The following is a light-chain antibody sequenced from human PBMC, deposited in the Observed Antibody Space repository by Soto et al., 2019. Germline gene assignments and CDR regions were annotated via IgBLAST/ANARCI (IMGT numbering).Light chain of an antibody. CDR3: QQYASSPPK. J-gene: IGKJ1*01. Sequence: EIVLTQSPSTLSSFPGDRVTLSCRASQSVSSSYLAWYQQKPGQAPRLLIYGAFSRATGIPDRFSGSGSGTDFTLTISRLEPEDFAVYYCQQYASSPPKFGQGTKVDIK. CDR2: GAF. CDR1: QSVSSSY. V-gene: IGKV3-20*01.